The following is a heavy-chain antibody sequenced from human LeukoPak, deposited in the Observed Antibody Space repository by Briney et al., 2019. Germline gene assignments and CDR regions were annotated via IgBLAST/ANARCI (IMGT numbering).Heavy chain of an antibody. CDR3: AKDRGQGGSRFDY. V-gene: IGHV3-74*01. CDR2: ISSDGSST. D-gene: IGHD3-10*01. J-gene: IGHJ4*02. CDR1: GFTFSSYW. Sequence: GGSLRLSCAASGFTFSSYWMHWVRQAPGKGLVWVSRISSDGSSTSYADSVKGRFTISRDNSKNTLYLQMNSLRAEDTAVYYCAKDRGQGGSRFDYWGQGTLVTVSS.